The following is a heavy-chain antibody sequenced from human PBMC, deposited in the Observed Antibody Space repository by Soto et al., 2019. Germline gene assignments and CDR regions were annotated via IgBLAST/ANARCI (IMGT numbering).Heavy chain of an antibody. CDR3: LTQGFGPLHGLVDV. Sequence: SETLSLTCTVSGGSISSSSYYWGWIRQPPGKGLEWIGYISYSGSTSYNPSLKSRLIISVDTSQNQVSLKLASVTAADTAVYYCLTQGFGPLHGLVDVWGQGTTVTVSS. CDR2: ISYSGST. V-gene: IGHV4-61*05. D-gene: IGHD3-10*01. CDR1: GGSISSSSYY. J-gene: IGHJ6*02.